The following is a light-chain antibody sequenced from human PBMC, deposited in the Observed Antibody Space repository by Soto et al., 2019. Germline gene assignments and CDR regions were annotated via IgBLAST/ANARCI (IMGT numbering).Light chain of an antibody. CDR3: QKYGTSPQT. CDR1: QSVSANY. V-gene: IGKV3-20*01. Sequence: EIVLTPSPGTVSFSPGERANLSCSSSQSVSANYLAWYQPKPGQAPRLLIYRTSTRATGIPDRFSGGGSGTDFTLTISRLAPEDFAVYYCQKYGTSPQTFGQGTKVAIK. CDR2: RTS. J-gene: IGKJ1*01.